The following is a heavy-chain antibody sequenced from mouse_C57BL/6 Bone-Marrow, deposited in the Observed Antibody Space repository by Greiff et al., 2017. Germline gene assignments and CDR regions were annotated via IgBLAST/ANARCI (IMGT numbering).Heavy chain of an antibody. CDR2: ISSGGSYT. CDR3: ARLFQFAW. V-gene: IGHV5-6*01. Sequence: EVQVVESGGDLVKPGGSLKLSCAASGFTFSSYGMSWVRQTPDQRLEWVATISSGGSYTYYPDSVKGRFTISRDNAKITLYLQMSGLKAEDTAMYYGARLFQFAWWGQGTLVTVSA. J-gene: IGHJ3*01. CDR1: GFTFSSYG.